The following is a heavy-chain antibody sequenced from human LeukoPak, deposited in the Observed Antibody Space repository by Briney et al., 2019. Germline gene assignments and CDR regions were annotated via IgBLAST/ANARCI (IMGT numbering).Heavy chain of an antibody. CDR1: GFTFSSYA. CDR2: ISYDGSNK. D-gene: IGHD5-18*01. CDR3: AKEGVRGYSYGYGTRNKWFDF. V-gene: IGHV3-30*04. Sequence: QPGRSLRLSCAASGFTFSSYAMHWVRQAPGKGLEWVAVISYDGSNKYYADSVKGRFTISRDNSKNTLYLQMNSLRAEDTAVYYCAKEGVRGYSYGYGTRNKWFDFWGQGTLVTVSS. J-gene: IGHJ5*01.